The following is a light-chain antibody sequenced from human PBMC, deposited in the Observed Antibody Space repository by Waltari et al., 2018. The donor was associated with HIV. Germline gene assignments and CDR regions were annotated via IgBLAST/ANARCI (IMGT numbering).Light chain of an antibody. CDR2: DVT. CDR1: SSDIGTYDL. J-gene: IGLJ3*02. CDR3: CSFSPNGASWV. V-gene: IGLV2-23*02. Sequence: QSALTQPASVSGSPGQSITVSCTGTSSDIGTYDLVSWYQQEPGKAPKLIIHDVTARPSGVSSRVSGSTSGNTAFLTISGLQVEDESLYFCCSFSPNGASWVFGGGTKVTVL.